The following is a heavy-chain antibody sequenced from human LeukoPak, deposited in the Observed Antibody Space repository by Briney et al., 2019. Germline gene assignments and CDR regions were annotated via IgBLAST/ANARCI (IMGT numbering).Heavy chain of an antibody. V-gene: IGHV4-59*08. J-gene: IGHJ4*02. D-gene: IGHD6-19*01. CDR1: GGSISGYY. CDR2: IYYSGST. Sequence: SETLSLTCTVSGGSISGYYWSWIRQTPGKGLEWIGYIYYSGSTKYNSSLKSRVTISVDTSKNQFSLKLNSVTAADTPVYYCARHQNGWYYFDYWGQGTLVTVSS. CDR3: ARHQNGWYYFDY.